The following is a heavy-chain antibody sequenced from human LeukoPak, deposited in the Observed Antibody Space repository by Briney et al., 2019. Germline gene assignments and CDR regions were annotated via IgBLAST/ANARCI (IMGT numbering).Heavy chain of an antibody. V-gene: IGHV3-7*01. CDR1: GFTFRNYW. CDR3: ARDSEYSGYDSNDY. Sequence: QPGGSLRLSCAASGFTFRNYWMSWVRQAPGKGLEWVANINEHGSEKYYVDSVKGRFTISRDNAKSSLYLQMNSLRAEDTAVYYCARDSEYSGYDSNDYWGQGTLVTVSS. CDR2: INEHGSEK. J-gene: IGHJ4*02. D-gene: IGHD5-12*01.